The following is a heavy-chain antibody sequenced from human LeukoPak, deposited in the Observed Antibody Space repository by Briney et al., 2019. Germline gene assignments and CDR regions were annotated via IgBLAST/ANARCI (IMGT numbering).Heavy chain of an antibody. D-gene: IGHD3-10*01. CDR3: AKDRDLLFAHCWFDL. CDR1: GFTFSTYA. V-gene: IGHV3-23*01. J-gene: IGHJ5*02. CDR2: ISISGGSA. Sequence: PGGSLRLSCAASGFTFSTYAMSWVRQAPGKGLEWVSGISISGGSAYYADSVEGRFTISRDNSKNTLYLQMNRLRAEDTAVYYCAKDRDLLFAHCWFDLWGQGILVTVSS.